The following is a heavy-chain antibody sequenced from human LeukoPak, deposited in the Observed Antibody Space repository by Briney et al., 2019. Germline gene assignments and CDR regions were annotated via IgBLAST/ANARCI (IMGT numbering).Heavy chain of an antibody. V-gene: IGHV4-39*07. CDR1: GGSISSSSYY. J-gene: IGHJ4*02. Sequence: SETLSLTCTVSGGSISSSSYYWGWIRQPPGKGLEWNGSIYYSGSTYYNPSLKSRVTISVDTSKNQFSLKLSSVTAADTAVYYCARDPRGEGPDYWGQGTLVTVSS. CDR2: IYYSGST. CDR3: ARDPRGEGPDY. D-gene: IGHD3-10*01.